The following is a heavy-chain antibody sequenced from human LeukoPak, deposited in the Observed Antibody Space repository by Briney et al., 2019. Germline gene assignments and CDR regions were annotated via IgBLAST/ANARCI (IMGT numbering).Heavy chain of an antibody. CDR3: ARDIAVAGPDY. D-gene: IGHD6-19*01. CDR2: ISSSSSYI. CDR1: GFTFSSYS. Sequence: GGSLRLSCAASGFTFSSYSMNWVRQAPGKGLEWVSSISSSSSYIYYADSVEGRFTISRDNAKNSLYLQMNSLRAEDTAVYYCARDIAVAGPDYWGQGTLVTVSS. V-gene: IGHV3-21*01. J-gene: IGHJ4*02.